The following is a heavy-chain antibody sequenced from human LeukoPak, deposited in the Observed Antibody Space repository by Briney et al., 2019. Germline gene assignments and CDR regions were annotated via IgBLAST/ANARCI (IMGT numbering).Heavy chain of an antibody. CDR1: GYTLIYYG. CDR3: AREGNSADGFDY. V-gene: IGHV1-18*01. J-gene: IGHJ4*02. Sequence: ASVKVSCKTSGYTLIYYGISWVRQAPGQGLEWMGWVNFYNGKTNYAQKFQGRVAMTTDTSTSTAYMELRSLRSDDTAVYYCAREGNSADGFDYWGQGTLVTVSS. D-gene: IGHD1-1*01. CDR2: VNFYNGKT.